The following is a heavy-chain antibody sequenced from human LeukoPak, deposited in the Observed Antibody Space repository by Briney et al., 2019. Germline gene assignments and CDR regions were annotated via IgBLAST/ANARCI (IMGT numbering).Heavy chain of an antibody. D-gene: IGHD4-17*01. CDR2: IYYSGST. CDR3: ARALNPGDSSRIFDY. CDR1: GGSFSGYY. V-gene: IGHV4-59*01. J-gene: IGHJ4*02. Sequence: PSETLSLTCAVYGGSFSGYYWSWIRQPPGKGLEWIGYIYYSGSTNYNPSLKSRVTISVDTSKNQFSLKLSSVTAADTAVYYCARALNPGDSSRIFDYWGQGTLVTVSS.